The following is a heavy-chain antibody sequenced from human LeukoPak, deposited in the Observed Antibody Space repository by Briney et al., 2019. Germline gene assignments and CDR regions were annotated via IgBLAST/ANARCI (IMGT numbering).Heavy chain of an antibody. CDR1: GGSISSYY. D-gene: IGHD5-24*01. CDR2: IYTSGST. J-gene: IGHJ2*01. CDR3: ARGEKRWLQFYWYFDL. Sequence: PSETLSLTCTVSGGSISSYYWSWIRQPAGKGLEWIGRIYTSGSTNYNPSLKSRVTMSVDTSKNQFSLKLSSVTAADTAVYYCARGEKRWLQFYWYFDLWGRGTLVTVSS. V-gene: IGHV4-4*07.